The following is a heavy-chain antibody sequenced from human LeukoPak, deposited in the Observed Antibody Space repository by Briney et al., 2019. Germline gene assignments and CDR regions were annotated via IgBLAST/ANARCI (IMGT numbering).Heavy chain of an antibody. CDR1: GFTFSSYS. Sequence: GGSLRLSCAASGFTFSSYSMNWVRQAPGKGLEWVSYISSGSSIIYYADSVKGRFTISRDNAKSSLYLEMSSLRDEDTAVYYCARVLAAAGTVSDYWGQGTLVSVSS. V-gene: IGHV3-48*02. CDR2: ISSGSSII. D-gene: IGHD6-13*01. J-gene: IGHJ4*02. CDR3: ARVLAAAGTVSDY.